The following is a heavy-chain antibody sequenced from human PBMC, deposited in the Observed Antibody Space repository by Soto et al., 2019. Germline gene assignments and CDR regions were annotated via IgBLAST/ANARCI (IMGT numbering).Heavy chain of an antibody. CDR1: GFTFSSYA. Sequence: PGGSLRLSCAASGFTFSSYAMSWVRQATRKGLEWVSAISGSGGSTYYADSVKGRFTISRDNSKNTLYLQMNSLRAEDTAVYYCAKDPPRYYFASSGSPWGQGTLVTVPQ. V-gene: IGHV3-23*01. CDR2: ISGSGGST. D-gene: IGHD3-22*01. CDR3: AKDPPRYYFASSGSP. J-gene: IGHJ5*02.